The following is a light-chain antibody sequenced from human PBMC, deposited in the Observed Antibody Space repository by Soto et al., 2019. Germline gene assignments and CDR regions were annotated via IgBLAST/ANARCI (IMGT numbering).Light chain of an antibody. CDR3: QQYNNWHPWT. J-gene: IGKJ1*01. CDR1: QSVSSN. Sequence: EIVMTQSPATLSVSPGERATLSCSASQSVSSNLAWYQQKPGQAPRLLIYGASTRATGIPARFSGSGSGTEFTLTISSLQSEDFAVYYCQQYNNWHPWTFGQGNKVEIK. V-gene: IGKV3-15*01. CDR2: GAS.